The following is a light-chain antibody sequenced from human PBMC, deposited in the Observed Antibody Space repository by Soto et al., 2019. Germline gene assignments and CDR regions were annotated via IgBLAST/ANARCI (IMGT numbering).Light chain of an antibody. V-gene: IGLV2-11*01. CDR1: SSDVGGYNY. J-gene: IGLJ1*01. Sequence: LTQPRSVYGSPGQSVTISCTGTSSDVGGYNYVSWYQQHPGKAPKLMIYDVSKRPSGVPDRFSGSKSGNTASLTISGLQAEDEADYYCCSYAGSYVFGTGTKVTVL. CDR2: DVS. CDR3: CSYAGSYV.